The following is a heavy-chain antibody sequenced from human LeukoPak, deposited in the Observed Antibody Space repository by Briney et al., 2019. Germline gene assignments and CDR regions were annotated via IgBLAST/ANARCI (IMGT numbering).Heavy chain of an antibody. CDR1: GLTFSDYY. J-gene: IGHJ4*02. CDR3: ARDPLGYCSSTSCPEDGY. CDR2: ISSSGSTI. V-gene: IGHV3-11*01. Sequence: PGGSLRLSCAASGLTFSDYYMSWIRQAPGKGLEWVSYISSSGSTIYYADSVKGRFTISRDNAKNSLYLQMNSLRAEDTAVYYCARDPLGYCSSTSCPEDGYWGQGTLVTVSS. D-gene: IGHD2-2*01.